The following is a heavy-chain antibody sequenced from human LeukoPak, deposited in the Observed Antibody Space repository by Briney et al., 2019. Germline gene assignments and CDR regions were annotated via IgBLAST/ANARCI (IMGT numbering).Heavy chain of an antibody. Sequence: SETLSLTCTVSGGSVSSVIHYWTWIRQPPGKGLEWIGYIFYSGSTNYNPSLKSRVTISVDTSKNQFSLKLSSVTAADTAVYYCARGPPRLDGFDIWGQGTMVTVSS. CDR3: ARGPPRLDGFDI. CDR2: IFYSGST. CDR1: GGSVSSVIHY. D-gene: IGHD6-25*01. V-gene: IGHV4-61*01. J-gene: IGHJ3*02.